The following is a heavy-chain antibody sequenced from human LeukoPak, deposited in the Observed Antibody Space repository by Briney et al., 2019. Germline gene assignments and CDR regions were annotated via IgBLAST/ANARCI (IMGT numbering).Heavy chain of an antibody. V-gene: IGHV4-30-2*01. CDR2: IYHSGST. D-gene: IGHD2-8*02. CDR3: ARAGGYSQSQEYYFDY. CDR1: GGSISGGGYS. J-gene: IGHJ4*02. Sequence: SETLSLTCAVSGGSISGGGYSWSWIRQPPGKGLEWIGYIYHSGSTYYNPSLKSRVTISVDRSKNQFSLKLSSVTAADTAVYYCARAGGYSQSQEYYFDYWGQGTLVTVSS.